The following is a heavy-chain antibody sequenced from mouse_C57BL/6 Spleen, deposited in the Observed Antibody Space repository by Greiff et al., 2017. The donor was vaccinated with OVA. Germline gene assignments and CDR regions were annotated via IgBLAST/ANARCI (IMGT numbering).Heavy chain of an antibody. J-gene: IGHJ1*03. Sequence: QVQLKESGPELVKPGASEKISCKASGYTFTDYYINWVKQRPGQGLEWIGWIYPGSGNTKYNEKFKGKATLTVDTSSSTAYMQLSSLTSEDSAVYFCARHYGSSYQYWYFDVWGTGTTVTVSS. D-gene: IGHD1-1*01. CDR3: ARHYGSSYQYWYFDV. CDR1: GYTFTDYY. V-gene: IGHV1-84*01. CDR2: IYPGSGNT.